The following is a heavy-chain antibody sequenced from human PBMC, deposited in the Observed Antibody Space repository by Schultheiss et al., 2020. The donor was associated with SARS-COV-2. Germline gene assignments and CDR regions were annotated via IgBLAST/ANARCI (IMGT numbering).Heavy chain of an antibody. CDR2: IWYDGSNK. Sequence: GGSLRLSCAASGFTFSSYGMHWVRQAPGKGLEWVAVIWYDGSNKYYADSVKGRFTISRDNAKNSLYLQMNSLRAEDTAVYYCARDGTQLWSYYYYYYMDVWGKGTTVTVSS. J-gene: IGHJ6*03. D-gene: IGHD5-18*01. CDR1: GFTFSSYG. CDR3: ARDGTQLWSYYYYYYMDV. V-gene: IGHV3-33*08.